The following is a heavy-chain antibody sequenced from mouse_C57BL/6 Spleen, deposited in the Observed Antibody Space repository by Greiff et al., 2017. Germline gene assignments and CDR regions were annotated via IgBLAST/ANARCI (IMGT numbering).Heavy chain of an antibody. V-gene: IGHV1-15*01. CDR1: GYTFTDYE. Sequence: SGAELVRPGASVTLSCKASGYTFTDYEMHWVKQTPVHGLEWIGAIDPETGGTAYNQKFKGKAILTADKSSSTAYMELRSLTSEDSAVYYCTIPVVATGDYWGQGTTLTVSS. J-gene: IGHJ2*01. D-gene: IGHD1-1*01. CDR3: TIPVVATGDY. CDR2: IDPETGGT.